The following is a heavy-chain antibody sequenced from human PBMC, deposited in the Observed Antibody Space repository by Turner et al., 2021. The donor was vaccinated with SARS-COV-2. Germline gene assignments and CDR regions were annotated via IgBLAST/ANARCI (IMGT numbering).Heavy chain of an antibody. V-gene: IGHV3-53*01. Sequence: EVQLVESGGGLLQRGGSLRLSCAASGFTVSSNYMTWVRQAPGKGLEWVSVIYSDSSTYYADSVKGRFTISRDNSKNTLYLKMNSLRAEDTAGYYCARDRGGYSDYWGQGTLVTVSS. D-gene: IGHD3-10*01. J-gene: IGHJ4*02. CDR1: GFTVSSNY. CDR2: IYSDSST. CDR3: ARDRGGYSDY.